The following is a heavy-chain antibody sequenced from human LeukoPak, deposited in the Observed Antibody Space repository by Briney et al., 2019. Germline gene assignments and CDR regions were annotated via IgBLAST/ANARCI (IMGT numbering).Heavy chain of an antibody. CDR1: GGTFSSYA. D-gene: IGHD3-22*01. J-gene: IGHJ6*02. CDR2: IIPILGIA. CDR3: ARATALYYYDSSGYSLGMDV. Sequence: SVKVSCKASGGTFSSYAISWVRQAPGQGLEWMGRIIPILGIANYAQKFQGRVTITADKSTSTAYMELSSLRSEDTAVYYCARATALYYYDSSGYSLGMDVWGQGTTVTVSS. V-gene: IGHV1-69*04.